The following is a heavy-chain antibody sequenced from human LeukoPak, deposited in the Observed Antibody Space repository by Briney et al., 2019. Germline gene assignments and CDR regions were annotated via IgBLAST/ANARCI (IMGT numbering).Heavy chain of an antibody. V-gene: IGHV3-74*01. J-gene: IGHJ6*02. CDR3: AQGTNWGSETYYYYGMDV. CDR2: INSIGTDT. D-gene: IGHD7-27*01. Sequence: PGGSLRLSCAASGFAFSRHWMHWVRQAPGKGLVWVARINSIGTDTSYADSVMGRFTVSRDNAKRTLYLQMNSLRVEDTAVYYCAQGTNWGSETYYYYGMDVWGLGTTVSVSS. CDR1: GFAFSRHW.